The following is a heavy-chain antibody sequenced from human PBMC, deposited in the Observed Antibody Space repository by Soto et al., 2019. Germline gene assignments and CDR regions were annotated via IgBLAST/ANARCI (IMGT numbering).Heavy chain of an antibody. D-gene: IGHD6-13*01. CDR2: ISGSGGST. V-gene: IGHV3-23*01. CDR3: AKESYSSSWYGGYSDY. CDR1: GFTFSSYA. J-gene: IGHJ4*02. Sequence: GGSLRLSCAASGFTFSSYAMSWVRQAPGKGLEWVSAISGSGGSTYYADSVKGRFTISRDNSKNTLYLQMNSLRAEDTAVYYCAKESYSSSWYGGYSDYWGQGTLVTVSS.